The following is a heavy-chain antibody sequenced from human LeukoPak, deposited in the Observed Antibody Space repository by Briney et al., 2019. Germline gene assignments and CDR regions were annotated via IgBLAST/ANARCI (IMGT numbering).Heavy chain of an antibody. CDR2: IIPIFGTA. V-gene: IGHV1-69*13. CDR1: GGTFSSYA. CDR3: AKSIFRFGELAYDAFDI. Sequence: ASVKVSCKASGGTFSSYAISWVRQAPGHGLEWMGGIIPIFGTANYAQKFQGRVTITADESTSTAYMELSSLRSEDTAVYYCAKSIFRFGELAYDAFDIWGQGTMVTVSS. J-gene: IGHJ3*02. D-gene: IGHD3-16*02.